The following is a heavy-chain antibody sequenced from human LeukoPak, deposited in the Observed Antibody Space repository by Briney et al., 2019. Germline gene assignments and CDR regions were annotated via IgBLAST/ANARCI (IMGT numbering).Heavy chain of an antibody. Sequence: SETLSLTRTVSGGSISSFYWSWIRQPPGKGLEWIGYVYYSGSSNDNPSLKSRVTISVDMANNQFSLELRSVTAADTAVYYCARGPRSELGYYTGLDYWGQGTLVTVSS. CDR3: ARGPRSELGYYTGLDY. CDR2: VYYSGSS. J-gene: IGHJ4*02. CDR1: GGSISSFY. D-gene: IGHD3-3*01. V-gene: IGHV4-59*01.